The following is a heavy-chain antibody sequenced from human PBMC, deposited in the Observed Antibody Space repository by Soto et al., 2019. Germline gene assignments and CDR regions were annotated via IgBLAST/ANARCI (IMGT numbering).Heavy chain of an antibody. V-gene: IGHV3-66*01. Sequence: EVQLVESGGDLVQPGGSLRLSCAASGFTVSSNYMSWVRQAPGKGLEWVSVIYSDGNTYYADSVKGRFTISRDNSKNTLDLQMNSLRVEDTAVYYCARDTHSGWRAHYWGQGTLVTVSS. CDR2: IYSDGNT. D-gene: IGHD6-19*01. CDR1: GFTVSSNY. CDR3: ARDTHSGWRAHY. J-gene: IGHJ4*02.